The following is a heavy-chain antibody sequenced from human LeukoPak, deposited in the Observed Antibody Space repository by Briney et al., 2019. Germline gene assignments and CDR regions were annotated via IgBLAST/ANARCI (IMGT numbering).Heavy chain of an antibody. Sequence: GRSLRLSCAASGFTFSSYAMHWVRQAPGKGLEWVAVISYDGSNKYYADSVKGRFTISRDNSKNTLYLQMNSLRAEDTAVYYCARGRRRYSRLNWFDPWGQGTLVTVSS. J-gene: IGHJ5*02. CDR2: ISYDGSNK. CDR3: ARGRRRYSRLNWFDP. CDR1: GFTFSSYA. D-gene: IGHD3-9*01. V-gene: IGHV3-30*04.